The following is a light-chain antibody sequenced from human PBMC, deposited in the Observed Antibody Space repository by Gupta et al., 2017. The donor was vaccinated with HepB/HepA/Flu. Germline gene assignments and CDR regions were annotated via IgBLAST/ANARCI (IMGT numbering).Light chain of an antibody. CDR1: QSVSSN. Sequence: EIVMTQSPATLSVSPGERATLSCRASQSVSSNLAWYQQKPGQAPRLLIYGASTRATGIPARFSGSGSGTEFILTISSLQSEDFAVYYCQQYNTCPLTFGGGTKVEIK. CDR3: QQYNTCPLT. V-gene: IGKV3-15*01. J-gene: IGKJ4*01. CDR2: GAS.